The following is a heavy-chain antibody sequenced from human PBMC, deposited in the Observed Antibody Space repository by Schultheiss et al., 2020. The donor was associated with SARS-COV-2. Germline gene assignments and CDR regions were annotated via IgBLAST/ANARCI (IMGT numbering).Heavy chain of an antibody. Sequence: GGSLRLSCAASGFTFSGSAMHWVRQAPGKGLEWVAVIWYDGSNKYYADSVKGRFTISRDNSKNTLYLQMNSLRAEDTAVYYCARAWDIVVVPAAICDYWGQGTLVTVSS. J-gene: IGHJ4*02. CDR3: ARAWDIVVVPAAICDY. D-gene: IGHD2-2*01. V-gene: IGHV3-33*08. CDR1: GFTFSGSA. CDR2: IWYDGSNK.